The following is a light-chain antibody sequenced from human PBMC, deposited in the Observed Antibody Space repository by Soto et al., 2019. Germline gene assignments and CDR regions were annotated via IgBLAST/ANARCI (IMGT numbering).Light chain of an antibody. CDR1: SSNIGAGYD. V-gene: IGLV1-40*01. J-gene: IGLJ3*02. CDR2: GNS. CDR3: QSYDSRLSGWV. Sequence: QSVLTQPPSVSRAPGQRVTISCTGSSSNIGAGYDVHWYQELPGTAPKLLIYGNSNRTSGVPDRFSGSKSGTSASLAITGLQAEDEADYYYQSYDSRLSGWVFGGGTKLTVL.